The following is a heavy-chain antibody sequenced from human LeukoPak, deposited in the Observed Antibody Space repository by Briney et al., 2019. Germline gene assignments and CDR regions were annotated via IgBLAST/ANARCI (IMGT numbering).Heavy chain of an antibody. CDR2: IKQDGSEK. CDR1: GFAFSSYW. Sequence: GGSLRLSCAASGFAFSSYWMTWIRQAPGKGLEWVANIKQDGSEKYYVDSVKGRFTISRDNAKNSLYLQMNSLRAEDTAVYYCARDTGGGYSCYDCWGQGALVTVSS. CDR3: ARDTGGGYSCYDC. D-gene: IGHD5-18*01. J-gene: IGHJ4*02. V-gene: IGHV3-7*01.